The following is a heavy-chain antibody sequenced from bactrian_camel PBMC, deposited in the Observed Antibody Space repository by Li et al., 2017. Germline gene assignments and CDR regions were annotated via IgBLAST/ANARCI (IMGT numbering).Heavy chain of an antibody. Sequence: HVQLVESGGGSVQAGGTLRLSCAASGTTANSNSIGWYRQAPGMEREGVAAIYTGSGPTYYSGSVKGRFTISKDNAKSTLYLEMNSLKPEDTGMYYCASEPRQSSCWRWRSQYNWWGQGTQVTVS. CDR3: ASEPRQSSCWRWRSQYNW. CDR2: IYTGSGPT. V-gene: IGHV3S54*01. D-gene: IGHD1*01. CDR1: GTTANSNS. J-gene: IGHJ4*01.